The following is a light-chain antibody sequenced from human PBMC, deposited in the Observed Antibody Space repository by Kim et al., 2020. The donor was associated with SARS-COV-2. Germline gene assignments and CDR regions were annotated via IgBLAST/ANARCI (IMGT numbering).Light chain of an antibody. CDR1: ALPEKQ. V-gene: IGLV3-25*03. CDR3: QSADGSGTYV. CDR2: KDS. J-gene: IGLJ1*01. Sequence: YTGQTARITYSGDALPEKQTYWYQQKSGQAPLLLIYKDSERPSGIPVRFSGSSSGTTVTLTISGVQAEDDADYYCQSADGSGTYVFGTGTKVTVL.